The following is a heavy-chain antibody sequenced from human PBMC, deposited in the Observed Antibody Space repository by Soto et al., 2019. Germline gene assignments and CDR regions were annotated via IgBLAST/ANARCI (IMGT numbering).Heavy chain of an antibody. D-gene: IGHD1-26*01. V-gene: IGHV1-46*02. CDR3: AKRRGVGLTRSSFDY. Sequence: QVQLVQSGAEVRKPGASVKVSCKASGYTFNRHYIQWVRQAPGQGLEWMGMIDPSGGDTNYAKKFQDRVTLTSDTSTSTVYMELSSLRSEDTAVYYCAKRRGVGLTRSSFDYWGPGTLVIVSS. CDR1: GYTFNRHY. CDR2: IDPSGGDT. J-gene: IGHJ4*02.